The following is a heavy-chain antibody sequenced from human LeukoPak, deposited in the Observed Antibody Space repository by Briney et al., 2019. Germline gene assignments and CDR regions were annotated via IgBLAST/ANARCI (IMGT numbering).Heavy chain of an antibody. D-gene: IGHD3-22*01. CDR1: GGSLSGYY. CDR2: INHSGST. CDR3: ATRRARSEGYYSHFDY. Sequence: SETLSLTCAVYGGSLSGYYWSWIRQPPGKGLEWIGEINHSGSTNYNPSLKSRVTISVDTSKNQFSLKLSSVTAADTAVYYCATRRARSEGYYSHFDYWGQGTLVTVSS. V-gene: IGHV4-34*01. J-gene: IGHJ4*02.